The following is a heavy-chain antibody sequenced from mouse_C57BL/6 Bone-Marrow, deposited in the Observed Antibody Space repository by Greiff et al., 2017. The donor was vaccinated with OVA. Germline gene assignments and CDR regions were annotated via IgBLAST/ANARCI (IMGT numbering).Heavy chain of an antibody. D-gene: IGHD2-4*01. V-gene: IGHV10-1*01. CDR2: IRSKSNNYAT. CDR1: GFSFNTYA. J-gene: IGHJ3*01. CDR3: VRQYDYDEAWFAY. Sequence: EVMLVESGGGLVQPKGSLKLSCAASGFSFNTYAMNWVRQAPGKGLEWVARIRSKSNNYATYYADSVKDRFTISRDDSESMLYLQMNNLKTEDTAMYYCVRQYDYDEAWFAYWGQGTLVTVSA.